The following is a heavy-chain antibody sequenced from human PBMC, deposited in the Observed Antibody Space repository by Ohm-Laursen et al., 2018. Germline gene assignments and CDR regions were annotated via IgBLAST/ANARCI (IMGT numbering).Heavy chain of an antibody. V-gene: IGHV3-30*18. CDR1: GFTFSSYG. CDR2: ISYDGTNK. CDR3: AKDENMAIIRGLFGF. D-gene: IGHD5-24*01. J-gene: IGHJ4*02. Sequence: SLRLSRTASGFTFSSYGMHWVRQAPGKGLEWVALISYDGTNKYYADSVKGRFTISRDNSKNTLYLEVNSLRPEDTAMYYCAKDENMAIIRGLFGFWGQGALVTVSS.